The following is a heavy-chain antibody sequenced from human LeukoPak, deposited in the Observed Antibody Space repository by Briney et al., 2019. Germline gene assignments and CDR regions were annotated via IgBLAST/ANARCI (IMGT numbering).Heavy chain of an antibody. CDR2: VYYTGST. V-gene: IGHV4-59*08. D-gene: IGHD6-6*01. CDR1: GGSVSNYY. J-gene: IGHJ4*02. Sequence: PSETLSLTCSVSGGSVSNYYWSWIRQPPRKGLEWIGYVYYTGSTNYNLSLKCRVTMFEHKSKNQFSLRLYSVTVADTAVYYCARHFAYSSSSYFDYWGQGSLVTVSS. CDR3: ARHFAYSSSSYFDY.